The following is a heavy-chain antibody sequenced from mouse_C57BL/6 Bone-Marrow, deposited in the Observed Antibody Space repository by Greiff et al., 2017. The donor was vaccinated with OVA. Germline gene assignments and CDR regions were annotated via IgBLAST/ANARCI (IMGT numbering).Heavy chain of an antibody. D-gene: IGHD1-1*01. V-gene: IGHV1-75*01. CDR1: GYTFTDYY. J-gene: IGHJ3*01. CDR2: IFPGSGST. Sequence: VKVVESGPELVKPGASVKISCKASGYTFTDYYINWVKQRPGQGLEWIGWIFPGSGSTYYNEKFKGKATLTVDKSSSTAYMLLSSLTSEDSAVYFCARDYYGSRGGTGFAYWGQGTLVTVSA. CDR3: ARDYYGSRGGTGFAY.